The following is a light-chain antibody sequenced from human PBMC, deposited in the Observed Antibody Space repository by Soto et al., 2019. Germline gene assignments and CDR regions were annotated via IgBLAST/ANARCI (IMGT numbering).Light chain of an antibody. J-gene: IGLJ1*01. Sequence: QSVLTQPPSASETPGQRVTISCSGRSSNIGRNTVNWYQQLPGTAPKLVIYSNNQRPSGVPDRFSGSKSGTSGSLAISGLQSEDEADYYCAAWDNSLSEYVFGTGTKLTVL. CDR2: SNN. CDR3: AAWDNSLSEYV. V-gene: IGLV1-44*01. CDR1: SSNIGRNT.